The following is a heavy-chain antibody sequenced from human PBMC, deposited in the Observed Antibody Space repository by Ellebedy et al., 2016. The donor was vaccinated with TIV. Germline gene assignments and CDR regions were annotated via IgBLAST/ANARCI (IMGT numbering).Heavy chain of an antibody. J-gene: IGHJ5*02. D-gene: IGHD2-2*01. V-gene: IGHV1-18*04. Sequence: AASVKVSCKTSGYTFTSYGISWARQAPGQGLEWMGCISAYNGNTNYAQMLQGRVTMTTDTFTSTAYMELRSLRSDDTAVYYCARYCNSTTCSNWFDPWGQGTLVTVSS. CDR1: GYTFTSYG. CDR3: ARYCNSTTCSNWFDP. CDR2: ISAYNGNT.